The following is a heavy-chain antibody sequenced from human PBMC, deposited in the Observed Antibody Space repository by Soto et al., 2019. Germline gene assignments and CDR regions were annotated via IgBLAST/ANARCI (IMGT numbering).Heavy chain of an antibody. CDR2: IYYSGST. V-gene: IGHV4-61*01. J-gene: IGHJ6*01. CDR1: GDSVSSGSFY. CDR3: ARLGARYYYYGVDV. Sequence: SETLSLTCTVSGDSVSSGSFYWSWIRQPPGKGLEWIGYIYYSGSTNYNPSLKSRVTISMDTSKNQFPLKLTSVTAADTAVYYCARLGARYYYYGVDVWGQGTTVTVSS. D-gene: IGHD3-16*02.